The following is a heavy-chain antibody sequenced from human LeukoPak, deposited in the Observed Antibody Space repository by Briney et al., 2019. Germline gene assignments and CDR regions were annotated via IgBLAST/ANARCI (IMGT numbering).Heavy chain of an antibody. Sequence: ASVKVSCKASGYTFTGYYMHWVRQAPGQGLEWMGWMNPNSGGTNYAQKFQGRVTMTRDTSINTAYMELSSLRSDDTAVYYCAREGSGYFDYWGQGTLVTVSS. CDR1: GYTFTGYY. V-gene: IGHV1-2*02. CDR2: MNPNSGGT. J-gene: IGHJ4*02. CDR3: AREGSGYFDY. D-gene: IGHD3-10*01.